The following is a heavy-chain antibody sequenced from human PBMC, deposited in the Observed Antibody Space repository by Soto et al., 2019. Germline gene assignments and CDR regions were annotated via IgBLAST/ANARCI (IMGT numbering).Heavy chain of an antibody. V-gene: IGHV4-59*01. Sequence: PSETLSLTCTVSGGSLSSYYWSWIRQPPGKGLEWIGYIYYSGSTNYNPSLKSRVTISVDTSKNQFSLKLSSVTAADTAVYYCARDPKFGGARAFDIWGQGTMVTVSS. D-gene: IGHD3-16*01. J-gene: IGHJ3*02. CDR1: GGSLSSYY. CDR3: ARDPKFGGARAFDI. CDR2: IYYSGST.